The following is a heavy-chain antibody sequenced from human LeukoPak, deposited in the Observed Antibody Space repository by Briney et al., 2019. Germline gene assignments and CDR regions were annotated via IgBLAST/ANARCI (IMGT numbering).Heavy chain of an antibody. CDR1: GGSISSGDYY. J-gene: IGHJ3*02. CDR2: IYYSGRT. Sequence: PSETLSLTCTISGGSISSGDYYWSWIRQHPGRGLEWIGYIYYSGRTYYNPSLKSRVTISVDTSKNQFSLKLSSATAADTAVYYCARLTVDYGDYYDKHKKDAFDIWGQGTMVTVSS. CDR3: ARLTVDYGDYYDKHKKDAFDI. D-gene: IGHD4-17*01. V-gene: IGHV4-30-4*01.